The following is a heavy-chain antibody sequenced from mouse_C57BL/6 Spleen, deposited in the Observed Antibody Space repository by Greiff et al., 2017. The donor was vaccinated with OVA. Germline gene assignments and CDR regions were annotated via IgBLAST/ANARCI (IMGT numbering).Heavy chain of an antibody. J-gene: IGHJ2*01. CDR2: ISSGSSTI. Sequence: DVMLVESGGGLVKPGGSLKLSCAASGFTFSDYGMHWVRQAPEKGLEWVAYISSGSSTIYYADTVKGRFTISRDNAKNTLFLQMTSLRSEDTAMYYCASGRLRRYFDYWGQGTTLTVSS. CDR3: ASGRLRRYFDY. V-gene: IGHV5-17*01. CDR1: GFTFSDYG. D-gene: IGHD1-2*01.